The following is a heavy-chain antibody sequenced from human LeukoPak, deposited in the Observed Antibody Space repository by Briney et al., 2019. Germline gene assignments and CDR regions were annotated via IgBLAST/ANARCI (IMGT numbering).Heavy chain of an antibody. J-gene: IGHJ4*02. D-gene: IGHD5-18*01. CDR2: ISGYNGNT. CDR1: GYSFTSHG. Sequence: ASVKVSCKASGYSFTSHGISWVRQAPGQGLEWMGWISGYNGNTNYAQKFQGRVTMTTDTSTTTAYTELRSLRSDDTAIYYCARQVDTTMALPDYWGQGTLVTVSS. V-gene: IGHV1-18*01. CDR3: ARQVDTTMALPDY.